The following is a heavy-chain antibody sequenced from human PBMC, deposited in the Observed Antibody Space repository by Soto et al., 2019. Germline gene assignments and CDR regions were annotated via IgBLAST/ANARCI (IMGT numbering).Heavy chain of an antibody. CDR2: IYWSDSK. Sequence: QITLKESGPTLVTPTQTLTLTCSFSGFSLTTHGEGVGWVRQPPGKALEWLALIYWSDSKRYSPSLKNRLTVTKDDSKNQVLLTMTNMDPVDTATYYCIHRRRDAGPNGDYWGQGTLVTVSS. V-gene: IGHV2-5*01. CDR1: GFSLTTHGEG. CDR3: IHRRRDAGPNGDY. J-gene: IGHJ4*02. D-gene: IGHD3-16*01.